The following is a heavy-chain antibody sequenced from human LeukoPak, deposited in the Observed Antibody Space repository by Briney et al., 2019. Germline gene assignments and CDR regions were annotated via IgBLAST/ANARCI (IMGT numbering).Heavy chain of an antibody. CDR2: ISWNSGSI. V-gene: IGHV3-9*01. CDR1: GFTFDDYA. Sequence: PGRSLRLSCAASGFTFDDYAMHWVRQAPGKGLEWVSGISWNSGSIGYADSVKGRFTISRDNAKNSLYLQMNSLRAEDTALYYCARSFGWYYFDYWGQGTLDTVSS. J-gene: IGHJ4*02. D-gene: IGHD3-16*01. CDR3: ARSFGWYYFDY.